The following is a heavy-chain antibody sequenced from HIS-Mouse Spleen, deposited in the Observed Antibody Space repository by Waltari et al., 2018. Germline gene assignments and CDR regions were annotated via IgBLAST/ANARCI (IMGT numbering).Heavy chain of an antibody. CDR1: SSYG. Sequence: SSYGMHWVRQAPDKGLEWVAVISYDGSNKYYADSVKGRFTISRDNSKNTLYLQMNSPRAEDTAVYYCAKASSGRLDYWGQGTLVTVSS. CDR3: AKASSGRLDY. J-gene: IGHJ4*02. V-gene: IGHV3-30*18. CDR2: ISYDGSNK. D-gene: IGHD6-19*01.